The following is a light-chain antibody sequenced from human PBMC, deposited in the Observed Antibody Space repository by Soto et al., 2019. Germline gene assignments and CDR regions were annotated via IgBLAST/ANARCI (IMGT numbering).Light chain of an antibody. CDR1: QDISNF. J-gene: IGKJ1*01. CDR2: EAS. CDR3: QQYHSYPPT. V-gene: IGKV1-16*02. Sequence: DIQMTQSPSSLSASVGDRVTITCRASQDISNFLAWFQQKPGKAPKSLIYEASNLQSGVPPKFSGSASGTDFTLTISSRQPEDFATYYCQQYHSYPPTFGQGTKVEIK.